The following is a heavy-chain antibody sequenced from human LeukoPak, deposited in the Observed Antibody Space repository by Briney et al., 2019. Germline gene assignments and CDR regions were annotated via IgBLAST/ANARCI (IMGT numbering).Heavy chain of an antibody. J-gene: IGHJ4*02. CDR1: GGSFNGYY. CDR2: INDIRST. CDR3: ARGPPVVYDVLTGYYRFDY. V-gene: IGHV4-34*01. D-gene: IGHD3-9*01. Sequence: SETLSLTCAVPGGSFNGYYWSWVRQPPGKGLEWIGEINDIRSTKYNPSLKSRVTISVDTSKNQFSLKLNSVTAADTAVYYCARGPPVVYDVLTGYYRFDYWGQGTLVTVSS.